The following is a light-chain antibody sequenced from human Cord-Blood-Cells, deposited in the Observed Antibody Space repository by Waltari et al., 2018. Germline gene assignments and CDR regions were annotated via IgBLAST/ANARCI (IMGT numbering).Light chain of an antibody. CDR1: QSISSY. CDR3: QQSYSTPYS. V-gene: IGKV1-39*01. Sequence: DIQMTQSPSSLSASVGDSVTITCRASQSISSYLNWYQQKPGKAPKLLIYAASSLQIGVPSRFSGSGSGTDFTLTISSLQPEDFATYYCQQSYSTPYSFGQWTKLEIK. J-gene: IGKJ2*03. CDR2: AAS.